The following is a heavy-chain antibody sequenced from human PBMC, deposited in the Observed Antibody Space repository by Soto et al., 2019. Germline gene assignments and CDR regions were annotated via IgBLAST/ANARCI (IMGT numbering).Heavy chain of an antibody. D-gene: IGHD1-1*01. CDR1: GGSISSYY. CDR2: IYYSGST. V-gene: IGHV4-59*01. J-gene: IGHJ3*02. Sequence: SETLSLTCTVSGGSISSYYWSWIRQPPGKGLEWIGYIYYSGSTNYNPSLKSRVTISVDTSKNQFSLKLSSVTAADTAVYYCARDLQDAFDIWGQGTMVTVSS. CDR3: ARDLQDAFDI.